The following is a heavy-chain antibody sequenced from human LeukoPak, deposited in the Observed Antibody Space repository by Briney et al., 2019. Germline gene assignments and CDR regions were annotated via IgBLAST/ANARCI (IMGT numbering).Heavy chain of an antibody. Sequence: ASVKVSCKASGYTFTSYAMHWVRQAPGQRLEWMGWINAGNGNTKYSQKFQGRVTITRDTSASTAYMELSGLRSEDTAVYYCARRSHQLQSDYWGQGTLVTVSS. V-gene: IGHV1-3*01. CDR3: ARRSHQLQSDY. J-gene: IGHJ4*02. CDR1: GYTFTSYA. D-gene: IGHD2-2*01. CDR2: INAGNGNT.